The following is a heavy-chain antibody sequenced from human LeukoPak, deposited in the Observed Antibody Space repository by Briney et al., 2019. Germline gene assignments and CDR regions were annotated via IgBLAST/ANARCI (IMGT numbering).Heavy chain of an antibody. CDR3: ARGKFPRKGNPHFKFDY. D-gene: IGHD2/OR15-2a*01. CDR2: MNPNSGNT. V-gene: IGHV1-8*01. Sequence: ASVKVSCEASGYTFTSYDTNWVRQATGQGLEWMGWMNPNSGNTGYAQKFQGRVTMTRNTSISTAYMELSSLRSEDTAVYYCARGKFPRKGNPHFKFDYWGQGTLVTVSS. J-gene: IGHJ4*02. CDR1: GYTFTSYD.